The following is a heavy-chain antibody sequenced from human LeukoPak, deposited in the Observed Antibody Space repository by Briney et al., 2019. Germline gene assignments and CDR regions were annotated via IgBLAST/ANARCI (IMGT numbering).Heavy chain of an antibody. V-gene: IGHV3-30*02. CDR3: AKDPVCHYYYYYYMDV. CDR2: IRYDGSNK. CDR1: GFTFSSYG. J-gene: IGHJ6*03. D-gene: IGHD3-16*01. Sequence: GGSLRLSCAASGFTFSSYGMHWVRQAPGKGLEWVAFIRYDGSNKYYADSVKGRFTISRDNSKNTLYLQMNSLRAEDTAVYYCAKDPVCHYYYYYYMDVCGKATTITVSS.